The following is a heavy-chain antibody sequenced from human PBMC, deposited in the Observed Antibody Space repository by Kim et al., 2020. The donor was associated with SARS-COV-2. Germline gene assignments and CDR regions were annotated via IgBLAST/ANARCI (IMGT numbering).Heavy chain of an antibody. J-gene: IGHJ3*02. CDR1: GFTFDDYA. V-gene: IGHV3-9*01. CDR3: AKEVGATRGRAFDI. Sequence: GGSLRLSCAASGFTFDDYAMHWVRQAPGKGLEWVSGISWNSGSIGYADSVKGRFTISRDNAKNSLYLQMNSLRAEDTALYYCAKEVGATRGRAFDIWGQG. D-gene: IGHD1-26*01. CDR2: ISWNSGSI.